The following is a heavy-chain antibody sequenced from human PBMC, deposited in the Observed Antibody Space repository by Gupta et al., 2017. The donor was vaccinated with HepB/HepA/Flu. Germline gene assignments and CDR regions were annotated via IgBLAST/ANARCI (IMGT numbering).Heavy chain of an antibody. V-gene: IGHV5-51*01. CDR2: IFPADSDT. Sequence: EVQLLHSGAEVKKHGESLNLSCKGSGYRFTSYWLARVRQMPGKGLECMGIIFPADSDTRYSPSFQGHGTISADKSINTAYLQWNSLKTSDTAMYNCARGYSLLTNWFDPWGQGTLVTVSS. CDR1: GYRFTSYW. J-gene: IGHJ5*02. CDR3: ARGYSLLTNWFDP. D-gene: IGHD5-18*01.